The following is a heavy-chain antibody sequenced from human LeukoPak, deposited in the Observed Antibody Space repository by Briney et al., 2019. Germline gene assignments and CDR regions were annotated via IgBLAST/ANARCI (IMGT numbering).Heavy chain of an antibody. V-gene: IGHV1-2*02. CDR2: INPNSGGT. CDR1: GYTFTGYY. D-gene: IGHD3-10*01. Sequence: AASVTVSCKASGYTFTGYYMHWVRQAPGQGLEWMGWINPNSGGTYYAQKFQGRVTMTRDTSISTAYMELSRLRSDDTAVYYCARDLGDLAAFDYWGQGTLVTVSS. J-gene: IGHJ4*02. CDR3: ARDLGDLAAFDY.